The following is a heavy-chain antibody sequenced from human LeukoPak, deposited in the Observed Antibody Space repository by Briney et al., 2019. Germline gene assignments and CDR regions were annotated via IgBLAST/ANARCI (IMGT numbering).Heavy chain of an antibody. J-gene: IGHJ4*02. D-gene: IGHD4-17*01. CDR1: GFNFRDSA. CDR3: AADYGDYVSPSD. CDR2: SSYDGTNK. Sequence: PGTSLRLSCAASGFNFRDSAMHWVRQPPGKGLEGVAVSSYDGTNKYYADSVNGRFTISRDNSKNTLFLQTNNLRLEDTAVYYCAADYGDYVSPSDWGQGSLVIVSS. V-gene: IGHV3-30*04.